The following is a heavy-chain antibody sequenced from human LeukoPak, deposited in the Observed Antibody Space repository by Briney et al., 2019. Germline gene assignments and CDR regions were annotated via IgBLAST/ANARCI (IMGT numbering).Heavy chain of an antibody. D-gene: IGHD3-22*01. CDR3: ARTYDSSGYYPYYFDY. J-gene: IGHJ4*02. CDR2: IYTSGST. V-gene: IGHV4-61*02. Sequence: PSQTLSLTCTVSGGSISSGSYYWSWIRQPAGKGLEWIGRIYTSGSTNYNPSLKSRVTISVDTSKNQFSLKLGSVTAADTAVYYCARTYDSSGYYPYYFDYWGQGTLVTVSS. CDR1: GGSISSGSYY.